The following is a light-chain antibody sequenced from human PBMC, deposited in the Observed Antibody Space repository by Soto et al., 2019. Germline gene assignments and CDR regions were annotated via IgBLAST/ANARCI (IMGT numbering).Light chain of an antibody. CDR1: SGSVSTSYY. CDR2: STN. Sequence: QTVVTQAPSFSVSPGGTVTLNCGLSSGSVSTSYYPTWIQQTPGHTPRTLIHSTNTRSSGVPDRFSGSILGNKAALTNTVAQADDESDYYCVLYMGSGISIFGGGTKLTVL. J-gene: IGLJ2*01. V-gene: IGLV8-61*01. CDR3: VLYMGSGISI.